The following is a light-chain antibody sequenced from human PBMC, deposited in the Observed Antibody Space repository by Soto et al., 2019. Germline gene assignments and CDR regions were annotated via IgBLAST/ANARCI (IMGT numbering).Light chain of an antibody. V-gene: IGKV3-20*01. CDR2: GSS. J-gene: IGKJ1*01. Sequence: EIVLTQSPGTLSLSPGERATLSCRASQSLNSFYLAWYQQKPGQAPRLLIYGSSNRATGIPDRFSGSGSGTDFTLTISRLDPEDFAVHYCQQYDISSRTSGHGTKVDIK. CDR1: QSLNSFY. CDR3: QQYDISSRT.